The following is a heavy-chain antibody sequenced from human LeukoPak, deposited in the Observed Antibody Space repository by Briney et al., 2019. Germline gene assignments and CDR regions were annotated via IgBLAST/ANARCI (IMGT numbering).Heavy chain of an antibody. V-gene: IGHV3-23*01. CDR1: GFTFNSYA. D-gene: IGHD5-12*01. CDR2: ISGRGGST. Sequence: GSLVLSCAASGFTFNSYAMSWVRQAPGKGLEGVSAISGRGGSTYYADSVKGRFTISRDNSKNTLSLQMNSLRAEDTAVYYCAKFRGYDFVYYFDYWGQGTLVTVSS. CDR3: AKFRGYDFVYYFDY. J-gene: IGHJ4*02.